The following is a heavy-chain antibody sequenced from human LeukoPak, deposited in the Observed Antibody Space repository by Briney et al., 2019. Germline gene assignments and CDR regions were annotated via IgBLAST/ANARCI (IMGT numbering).Heavy chain of an antibody. CDR3: ARDPDHYDSSGYSYFDY. D-gene: IGHD3-22*01. J-gene: IGHJ4*02. V-gene: IGHV4-59*01. CDR1: GGSISSYY. CDR2: IYYSGST. Sequence: PSETLSLTCTVSGGSISSYYWSWIRQPPGKGLEWIGYIYYSGSTNYNPSLKSRVTISVDTSKNQFSLKLSSVTAADTAVYYCARDPDHYDSSGYSYFDYWGQGTLVTVSS.